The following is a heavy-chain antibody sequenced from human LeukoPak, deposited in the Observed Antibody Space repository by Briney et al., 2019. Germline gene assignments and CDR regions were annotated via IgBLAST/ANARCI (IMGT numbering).Heavy chain of an antibody. CDR1: GGSFSGYY. V-gene: IGHV4-34*01. CDR3: ARAGEMATIIDY. J-gene: IGHJ4*02. D-gene: IGHD5-24*01. CDR2: INHSGST. Sequence: SETLSLTCAVYGGSFSGYYWSWVRQPPGKGLEWIGEINHSGSTNYNPSLKSRVTISVDTSKNQFSLELSSVTAADTAVYYCARAGEMATIIDYWGQGTLVTVSS.